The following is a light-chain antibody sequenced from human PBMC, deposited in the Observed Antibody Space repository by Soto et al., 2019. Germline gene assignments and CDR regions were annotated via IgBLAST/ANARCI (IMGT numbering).Light chain of an antibody. CDR3: TSYASGSSHVV. V-gene: IGLV2-14*01. CDR1: SSDIGGYDY. J-gene: IGLJ2*01. Sequence: QSVLTQPASVSGSPGQSITLSCTGTSSDIGGYDYVSWYQRHPGKAPKLIIYDVNNRPSGVSIRFSGSKSGNTASLTISGLQAEDEADYYCTSYASGSSHVVFGGGTKLTVL. CDR2: DVN.